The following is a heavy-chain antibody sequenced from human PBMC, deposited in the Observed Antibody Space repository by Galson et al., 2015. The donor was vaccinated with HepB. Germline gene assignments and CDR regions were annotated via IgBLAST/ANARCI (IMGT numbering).Heavy chain of an antibody. CDR2: INPNSGGA. Sequence: SVKVSCKASGYTFTGYYMHWVRQAPGQGLEWMGWINPNSGGANYAQKFQGWVTMTRDTSISTAYMELSRLRSDDTAVYYCARETAGIAAAGQPYYYYGMDVWGQGTTVTVSS. J-gene: IGHJ6*02. CDR1: GYTFTGYY. CDR3: ARETAGIAAAGQPYYYYGMDV. V-gene: IGHV1-2*04. D-gene: IGHD6-13*01.